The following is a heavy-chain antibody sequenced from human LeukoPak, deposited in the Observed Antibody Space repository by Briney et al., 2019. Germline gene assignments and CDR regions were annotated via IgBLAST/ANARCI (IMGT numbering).Heavy chain of an antibody. V-gene: IGHV4-31*03. J-gene: IGHJ4*02. CDR2: IYYSGST. CDR3: ARDAGYCSGGSCQYYFDY. Sequence: SETLSLTCTVSGGSISSGGYYWSWIRHPPGKGLDWMGYIYYSGSTYYNPSLKSRVTISVDTSKNQFSLKLSSVTAADTAVYYCARDAGYCSGGSCQYYFDYWGQGTLVTVSS. D-gene: IGHD2-15*01. CDR1: GGSISSGGYY.